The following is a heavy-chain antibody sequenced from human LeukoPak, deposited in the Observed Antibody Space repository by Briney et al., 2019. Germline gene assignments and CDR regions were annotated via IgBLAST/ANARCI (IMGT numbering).Heavy chain of an antibody. CDR2: IYHSGST. CDR1: GGSISSSNW. V-gene: IGHV4-4*02. CDR3: ARDSAMYCSSTSCYRFDI. Sequence: SGTLSLTCAVSGGSISSSNWWSWVRQPPGKGLEWIGEIYHSGSTNYNPSLKSRVTISVDKSKNQFSLKLSSVTAADTAVYYCARDSAMYCSSTSCYRFDIWGQGTMVTVSS. D-gene: IGHD2-2*02. J-gene: IGHJ3*02.